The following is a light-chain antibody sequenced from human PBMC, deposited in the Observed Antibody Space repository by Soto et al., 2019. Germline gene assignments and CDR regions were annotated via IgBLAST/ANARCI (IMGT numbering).Light chain of an antibody. J-gene: IGKJ1*01. V-gene: IGKV1-6*01. CDR3: LHDYNYPRT. Sequence: AIQMTQSPSSLSASVGDRVTITCRASQAIRSDLGWYQQKPGEAPKLLIYAASTLQSGVPSRFSGSGSGTIFTLTISSLQPEDFATYYCLHDYNYPRTFGQGTKVEIK. CDR2: AAS. CDR1: QAIRSD.